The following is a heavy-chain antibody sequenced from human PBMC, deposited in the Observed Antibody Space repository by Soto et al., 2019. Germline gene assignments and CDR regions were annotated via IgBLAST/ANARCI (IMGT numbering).Heavy chain of an antibody. J-gene: IGHJ4*02. CDR1: GGSISSGGYS. D-gene: IGHD2-2*02. Sequence: QLQLQESGSGLVKPSQTLSLTCAVSGGSISSGGYSWSWIRQPPGKGLEWIGDIYHSGSTYYNPSLKSRVTISVDRSKNQFSLKLGSVTAADTAVYYCARGLSHYCSSTSCYTEGFDYWGQGTLVTVSS. CDR3: ARGLSHYCSSTSCYTEGFDY. V-gene: IGHV4-30-2*01. CDR2: IYHSGST.